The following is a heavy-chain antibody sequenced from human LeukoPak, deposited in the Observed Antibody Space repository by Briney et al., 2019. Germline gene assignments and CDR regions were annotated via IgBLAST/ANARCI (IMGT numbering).Heavy chain of an antibody. CDR3: ARSSRELGGYAPWELMPPFDY. Sequence: GGSLRLSCAASGFTFSSYSMNWVRQAPGKGLEWVSSISGSSTYIYYADSVKGRFTISRDNAKNSLCLQMNSLRAEDTAVYYCARSSRELGGYAPWELMPPFDYWGQGTLVTVSS. CDR1: GFTFSSYS. CDR2: ISGSSTYI. J-gene: IGHJ4*02. V-gene: IGHV3-21*01. D-gene: IGHD1-7*01.